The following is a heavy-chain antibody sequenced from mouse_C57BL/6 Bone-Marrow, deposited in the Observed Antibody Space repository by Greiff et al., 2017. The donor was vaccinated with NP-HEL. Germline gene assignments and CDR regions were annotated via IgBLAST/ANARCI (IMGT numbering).Heavy chain of an antibody. CDR1: GYTFTSYW. CDR3: AIPPSYYGSSPAWFAY. CDR2: IHPSDSDT. Sequence: QVQLQQPGAELVKPGASVKVSCKASGYTFTSYWMHWVKQRPGQGLEWIGRIHPSDSDTNYNQKFKGKATLTVDKSSSTAYMQLSSLTSEDSAVYYCAIPPSYYGSSPAWFAYWGQGTLVTVSA. D-gene: IGHD1-1*01. V-gene: IGHV1-74*01. J-gene: IGHJ3*01.